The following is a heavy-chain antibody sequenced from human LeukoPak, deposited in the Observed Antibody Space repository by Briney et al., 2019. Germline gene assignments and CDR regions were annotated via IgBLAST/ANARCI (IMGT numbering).Heavy chain of an antibody. Sequence: ASVKVSCKASGYTFTGYYMHWVRQAPGQGLEWMGIIKPSGGSTNYAQNFKGRVTMSRDMSTSTVYMELSSLRSEDTAVYYCAREDYYDSSGYYNWFADWGGETLVTVSS. CDR2: IKPSGGST. J-gene: IGHJ5*02. V-gene: IGHV1-46*01. CDR3: AREDYYDSSGYYNWFAD. D-gene: IGHD3-22*01. CDR1: GYTFTGYY.